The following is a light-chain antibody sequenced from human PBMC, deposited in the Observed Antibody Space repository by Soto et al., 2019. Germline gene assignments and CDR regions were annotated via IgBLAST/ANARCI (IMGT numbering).Light chain of an antibody. CDR3: SSYTSSSTPYV. CDR2: DVS. J-gene: IGLJ1*01. V-gene: IGLV2-14*01. CDR1: SSDVGGYNY. Sequence: QSALAQPASVSGSPGQSITISCTGTSSDVGGYNYVSWYQQHPGKAPILMIYDVSNRPSGVSNRFSGSKSGNTASLTISGFQAEDEADYYCSSYTSSSTPYVFGTGTKVTVL.